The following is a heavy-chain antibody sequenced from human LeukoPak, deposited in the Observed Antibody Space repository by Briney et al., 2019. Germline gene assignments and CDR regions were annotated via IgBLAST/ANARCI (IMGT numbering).Heavy chain of an antibody. Sequence: ASVKVSFKASGYTFTSYYMHWVRQAPGQGLEWMGIINPSGGSTSYAQKFQGRVTMTRDTSTSTVYMELSSLRSEDTAVYYCARDPVYCSSTSCKSQGYYFDYWGQGTLVTVSS. CDR1: GYTFTSYY. CDR2: INPSGGST. CDR3: ARDPVYCSSTSCKSQGYYFDY. J-gene: IGHJ4*02. D-gene: IGHD2-2*01. V-gene: IGHV1-46*01.